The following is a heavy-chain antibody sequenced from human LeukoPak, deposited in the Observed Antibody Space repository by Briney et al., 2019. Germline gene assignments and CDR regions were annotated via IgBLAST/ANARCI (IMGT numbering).Heavy chain of an antibody. CDR2: IYYSGST. D-gene: IGHD3-10*01. V-gene: IGHV4-30-4*01. CDR3: ASQGGLWFGESPH. J-gene: IGHJ4*02. CDR1: GGSISSGDYY. Sequence: PSQTLSLTCTVSGGSISSGDYYWSWIRQPPGKGLEWIGYIYYSGSTYYNPSLKSRVTISVDTSKNQFSLKLSSVTAADTAVYYCASQGGLWFGESPHWGQGTLVTVSS.